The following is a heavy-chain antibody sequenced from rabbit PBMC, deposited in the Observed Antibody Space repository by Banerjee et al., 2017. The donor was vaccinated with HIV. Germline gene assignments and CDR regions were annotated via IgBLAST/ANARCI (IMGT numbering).Heavy chain of an antibody. J-gene: IGHJ4*01. D-gene: IGHD6-1*01. CDR3: ARGDYTYTYTGSTYAPYFNL. CDR2: IYTGSSGNT. V-gene: IGHV1S40*01. Sequence: QSLEESGGDLVKPGASLTLTCTASGFSFSNNYVMCWVRQAPGKGLEWIACIYTGSSGNTWYASWAKGRFTISKTSSTTVTLQMTSLTAADTATYFCARGDYTYTYTGSTYAPYFNLWGPGTLVTVS. CDR1: GFSFSNNYV.